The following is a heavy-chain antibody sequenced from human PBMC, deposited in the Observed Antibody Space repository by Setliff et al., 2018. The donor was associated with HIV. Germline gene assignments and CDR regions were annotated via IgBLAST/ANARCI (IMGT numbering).Heavy chain of an antibody. J-gene: IGHJ3*02. CDR1: GYTFTSYG. Sequence: GASVKVSCKASGYTFTSYGISWVRQAPGQGLEWMGWISAYNGNTNYAQKLQGRVTMTTDTSTSTAYMELRSLRSEDTAVYYCARDRASGSYFFGAFDIWGQGTMVT. CDR2: ISAYNGNT. V-gene: IGHV1-18*01. D-gene: IGHD1-26*01. CDR3: ARDRASGSYFFGAFDI.